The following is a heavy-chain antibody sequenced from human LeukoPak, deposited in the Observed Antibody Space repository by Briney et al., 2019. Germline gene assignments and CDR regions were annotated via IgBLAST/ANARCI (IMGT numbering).Heavy chain of an antibody. D-gene: IGHD2-2*01. CDR1: GFTGSSNY. CDR3: TIVVVPAASSHYYFYMDV. J-gene: IGHJ6*03. Sequence: PGGSLRLSCAASGFTGSSNYMSWVRQAPGKGLEWVSVIYSGGSTYYADSVKGRFTISRDNSKNTLYLQMNSLRAEDTAVYYCTIVVVPAASSHYYFYMDVWGKGTTVTVSS. V-gene: IGHV3-66*02. CDR2: IYSGGST.